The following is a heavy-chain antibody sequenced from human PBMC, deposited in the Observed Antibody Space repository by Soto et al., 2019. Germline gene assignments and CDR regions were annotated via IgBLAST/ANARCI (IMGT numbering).Heavy chain of an antibody. V-gene: IGHV3-33*01. CDR2: IWYDGSNK. J-gene: IGHJ6*02. D-gene: IGHD6-13*01. CDR1: GFTFSSYG. CDR3: WGSSWYGSNYCYYYGMDV. Sequence: QVQLVESGGGVVQPGRSLRLSCAASGFTFSSYGMHWVRQAPGKGLEWVAVIWYDGSNKYYADSVKGRFTISRDNSKNTLYVHMNSLRAEDTAVYYSWGSSWYGSNYCYYYGMDVWGQGTTVTVSS.